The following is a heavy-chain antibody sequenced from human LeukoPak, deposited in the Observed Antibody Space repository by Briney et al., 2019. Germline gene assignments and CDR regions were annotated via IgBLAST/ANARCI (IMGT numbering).Heavy chain of an antibody. V-gene: IGHV3-7*01. CDR2: IRQDGSDK. CDR3: ARDKGFGGSSFDY. Sequence: PGGSLRLSCVVSGFTFSNYWMSWVRQAPGKGLEWVATIRQDGSDKYFLDSVRGRFTISRGNAENSLYLQMNSLRGEDTAVYYCARDKGFGGSSFDYWGQGTLVTVSS. J-gene: IGHJ4*02. CDR1: GFTFSNYW. D-gene: IGHD3-10*01.